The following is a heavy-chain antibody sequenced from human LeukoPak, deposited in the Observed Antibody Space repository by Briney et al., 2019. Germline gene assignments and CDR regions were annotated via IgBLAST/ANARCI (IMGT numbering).Heavy chain of an antibody. Sequence: PGGSLRLSCAASGFTFSNAWMSWVRQAPGKGLEWVSSISSSSSYIYYADSVKGRFTISRDNAKNSLYLQMNSLRAEDTAVYYCARDARIAVAGTGYFQHWGQGTLVTVSS. CDR2: ISSSSSYI. CDR1: GFTFSNAW. V-gene: IGHV3-21*01. CDR3: ARDARIAVAGTGYFQH. D-gene: IGHD6-19*01. J-gene: IGHJ1*01.